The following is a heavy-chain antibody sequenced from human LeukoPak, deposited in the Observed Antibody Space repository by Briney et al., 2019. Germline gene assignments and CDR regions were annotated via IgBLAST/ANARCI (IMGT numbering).Heavy chain of an antibody. V-gene: IGHV3-72*01. CDR3: GRARGDRGWYGSIDY. D-gene: IGHD6-19*01. J-gene: IGHJ4*02. CDR1: GVTFSDHY. Sequence: PGGSLRLSCAASGVTFSDHYMDWVRQAPGKGLEWVGRSRNKVNSYNIEYAAPVKGRFTISRDDSKNSLYLQMNSLKTEDTAVYYCGRARGDRGWYGSIDYWGQGTLVTVSS. CDR2: SRNKVNSYNI.